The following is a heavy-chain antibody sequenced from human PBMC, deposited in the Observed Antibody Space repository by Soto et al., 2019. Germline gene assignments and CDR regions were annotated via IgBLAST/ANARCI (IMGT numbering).Heavy chain of an antibody. CDR3: ARALSGSYYGLVY. D-gene: IGHD1-26*01. CDR2: FDPEDGET. V-gene: IGHV1-24*01. Sequence: ASVKVSCKVSGYTLTELSMHWVRQAPGKGLEWMGGFDPEDGETIYAQKFQGRVTMTRDTSTSTVYMELSSLRSEDTAVYYCARALSGSYYGLVYWGQGTLVTVSS. CDR1: GYTLTELS. J-gene: IGHJ4*02.